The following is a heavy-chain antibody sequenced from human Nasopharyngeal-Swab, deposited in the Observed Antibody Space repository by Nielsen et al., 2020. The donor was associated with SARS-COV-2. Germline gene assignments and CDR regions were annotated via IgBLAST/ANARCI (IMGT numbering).Heavy chain of an antibody. Sequence: GESLKIPCAASGFTLRNYPMNWVRQAPGKGLEWVSGISGSGHTTYHADSVQGRFTISRDNSKNTFYLQMNNLRVEDTAVYYCARGGLYSDYEDYYCDFWGQGTLVSVSS. J-gene: IGHJ4*02. CDR3: ARGGLYSDYEDYYCDF. CDR1: GFTLRNYP. V-gene: IGHV3-23*01. CDR2: ISGSGHTT. D-gene: IGHD5-12*01.